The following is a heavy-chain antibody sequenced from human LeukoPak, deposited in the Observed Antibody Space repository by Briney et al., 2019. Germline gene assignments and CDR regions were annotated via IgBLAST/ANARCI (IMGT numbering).Heavy chain of an antibody. V-gene: IGHV3-30*04. CDR3: ARDPAYYYYYMDV. D-gene: IGHD2-2*01. CDR2: ISYDGSNK. Sequence: PGRSLRLSCAASGFTFSSYAMHWVRQAPGKGLEWVAVISYDGSNKYYADSVKGRFTISRDNSKNTLYLQTNSLRAGDTAVYYCARDPAYYYYYMDVWGKGTTVTVSS. CDR1: GFTFSSYA. J-gene: IGHJ6*03.